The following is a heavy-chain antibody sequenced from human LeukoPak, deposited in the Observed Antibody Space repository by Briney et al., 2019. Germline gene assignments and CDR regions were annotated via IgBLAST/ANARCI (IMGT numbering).Heavy chain of an antibody. V-gene: IGHV1-69*05. Sequence: GASVKVSCKTSGGTFSSYAISWVRQAPGQGLEWMGGIIPIFGTANYAQKFQGRVTITTDESTSTAYMELSSLRSEDTAVYYCARVEGSGSYYQPFDYWGQGTLVTVPS. CDR2: IIPIFGTA. D-gene: IGHD3-10*01. J-gene: IGHJ4*02. CDR3: ARVEGSGSYYQPFDY. CDR1: GGTFSSYA.